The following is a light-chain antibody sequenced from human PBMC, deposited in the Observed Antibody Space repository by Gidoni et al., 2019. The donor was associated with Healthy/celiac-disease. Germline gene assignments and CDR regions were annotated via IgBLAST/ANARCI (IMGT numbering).Light chain of an antibody. CDR2: DAS. Sequence: DIQMTPSPSSLSASVGDRVTITCQASPDISNYLNWYQQKPGKAPKLLIYDASSLETGVPSRFSGSGSGTDFTLTISSLQPEDIATYYCQQYDNLPRTFGHGTKVDIK. CDR3: QQYDNLPRT. CDR1: PDISNY. V-gene: IGKV1-33*01. J-gene: IGKJ3*01.